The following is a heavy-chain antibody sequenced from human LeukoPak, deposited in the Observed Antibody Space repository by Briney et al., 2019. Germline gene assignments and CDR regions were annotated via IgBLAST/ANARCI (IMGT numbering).Heavy chain of an antibody. J-gene: IGHJ4*02. CDR2: IYYSGST. CDR1: GFTFSSYS. Sequence: PGGSLRLSCAASGFTFSSYSMNWVRQAPGKGLEWIGSIYYSGSTYYNPSLKSRVTISVDTSKNQFSLKLSSVTAADTAVYYCGGSSGYYPDYWGQGTLVTVPS. V-gene: IGHV4-59*04. CDR3: GGSSGYYPDY. D-gene: IGHD3-22*01.